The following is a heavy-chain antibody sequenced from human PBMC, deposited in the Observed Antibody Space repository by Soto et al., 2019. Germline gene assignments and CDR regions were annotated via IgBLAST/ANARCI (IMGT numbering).Heavy chain of an antibody. Sequence: GGSLRLSCAASGFTLSAYWMHWVRQAPGKGLERVSRLSSDGFGTAYADSVKGRFHISRDNARNTLFLQMNGLRAEDTAVYYCARDLGGPDYWGRGTLVTVSS. V-gene: IGHV3-74*03. CDR1: GFTLSAYW. CDR2: LSSDGFGT. D-gene: IGHD3-16*01. CDR3: ARDLGGPDY. J-gene: IGHJ4*02.